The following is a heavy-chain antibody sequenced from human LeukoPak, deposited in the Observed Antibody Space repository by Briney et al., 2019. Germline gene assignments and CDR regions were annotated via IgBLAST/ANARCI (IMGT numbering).Heavy chain of an antibody. J-gene: IGHJ5*02. Sequence: PGGSLRLSCAASGFTFSTYEMNWVRQAPGKGLVWVSRINSDGSSTSYADSVKGRFTISRDNAKNTLYLQMDSLRAEDTAVYYCAREGGYSYGSYLGWFDPWGQGTLVTVSS. V-gene: IGHV3-74*01. CDR3: AREGGYSYGSYLGWFDP. CDR2: INSDGSST. CDR1: GFTFSTYE. D-gene: IGHD5-18*01.